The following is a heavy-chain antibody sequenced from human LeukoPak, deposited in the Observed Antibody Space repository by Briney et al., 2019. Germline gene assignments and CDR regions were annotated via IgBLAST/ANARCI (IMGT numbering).Heavy chain of an antibody. CDR3: ARGAVRGLPSGY. Sequence: SETLSLTCTVSGSSISSYYWSWIRQPPGKGLEWIGYIYYSGSTNYNPSLKSRVTISVDTSKNQFSLKLSSVTAADTAVYYCARGAVRGLPSGYWGQGTLVTVSS. CDR2: IYYSGST. V-gene: IGHV4-59*01. J-gene: IGHJ4*02. CDR1: GSSISSYY. D-gene: IGHD3-10*01.